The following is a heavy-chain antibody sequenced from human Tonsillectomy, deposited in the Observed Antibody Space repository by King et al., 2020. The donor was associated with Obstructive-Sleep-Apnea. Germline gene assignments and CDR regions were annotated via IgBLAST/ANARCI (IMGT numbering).Heavy chain of an antibody. CDR1: GFTFSSYA. Sequence: VQLVESGGGLVQPGGSLRLSCAASGFTFSSYAMSWVRQAPGKGLEWVSPISSSGGSTYYADSVKGRFTISRDNSKNTLYLQMNILRAEDTAIYYCAKGEYRGLPSQTDYWGQGTLVTVSS. V-gene: IGHV3-23*04. CDR2: ISSSGGST. J-gene: IGHJ4*02. D-gene: IGHD2/OR15-2a*01. CDR3: AKGEYRGLPSQTDY.